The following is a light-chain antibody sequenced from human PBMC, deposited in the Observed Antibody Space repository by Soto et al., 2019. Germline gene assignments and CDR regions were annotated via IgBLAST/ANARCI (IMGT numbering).Light chain of an antibody. Sequence: QSALTQPASASGSPGQSITISCTGTSSDVGSYNLVSWYQQHPGKAPKLMIYEGSKRPSGVSNRFSGSKSGNTASLTISGLQAEDDADYYCCSYADSSTLVFGGGTKLTVL. V-gene: IGLV2-23*01. J-gene: IGLJ2*01. CDR1: SSDVGSYNL. CDR3: CSYADSSTLV. CDR2: EGS.